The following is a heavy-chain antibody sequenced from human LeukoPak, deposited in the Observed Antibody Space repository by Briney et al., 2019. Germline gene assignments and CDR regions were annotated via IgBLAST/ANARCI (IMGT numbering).Heavy chain of an antibody. Sequence: SETLSLTCTVSGGSISSYYWSWIRQPAGKGLEWIGRTYISGSTNYNPSLKSRVTMSVDTSKNQFSLKLSSVTAADTAVYYCARDSTLLGYYYMDVWGKGTTVTVSS. CDR3: ARDSTLLGYYYMDV. CDR2: TYISGST. D-gene: IGHD2-8*02. V-gene: IGHV4-4*07. J-gene: IGHJ6*03. CDR1: GGSISSYY.